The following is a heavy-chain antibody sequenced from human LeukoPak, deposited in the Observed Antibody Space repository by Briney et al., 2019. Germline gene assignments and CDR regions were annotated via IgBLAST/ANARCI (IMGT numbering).Heavy chain of an antibody. D-gene: IGHD1-26*01. CDR1: GFTFSSYA. V-gene: IGHV3-30-3*01. Sequence: GGSLRLSCAASGFTFSSYAMSWVRQAPGKGLEWVAVISYDGSNKYYADSVKGRFTISRDNSKNTLYLQMNSLRAEDTAVYYCARGGAGAMDYWGQGTLVTVSS. J-gene: IGHJ4*02. CDR3: ARGGAGAMDY. CDR2: ISYDGSNK.